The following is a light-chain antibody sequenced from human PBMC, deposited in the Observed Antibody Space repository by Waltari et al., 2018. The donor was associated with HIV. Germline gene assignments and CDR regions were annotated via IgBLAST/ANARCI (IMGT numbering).Light chain of an antibody. Sequence: QSALTQPASVSGSPGQAITISCTGTSSDVGACKYVSWYQHHPGDAPKLMIYEVSNRPARVSNRFSGSQSCNTASLTISGLQVADEADYYCSSFTSSSIPYVFGTGTKVTVL. CDR2: EVS. CDR1: SSDVGACKY. J-gene: IGLJ1*01. CDR3: SSFTSSSIPYV. V-gene: IGLV2-14*01.